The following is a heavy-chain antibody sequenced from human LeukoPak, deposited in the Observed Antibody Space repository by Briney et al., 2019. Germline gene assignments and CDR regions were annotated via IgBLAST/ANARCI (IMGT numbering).Heavy chain of an antibody. Sequence: ASVKVPCKASGYTFTSYGISWVRQAPGQGLEWMGRISAYNGNTNYAQKLQGRVTMTTDTSTSTAYMELRSLRSDDTAVYYCARGGTGPPRGSWFDPWGQGTLVTVSS. CDR1: GYTFTSYG. D-gene: IGHD2-8*02. CDR3: ARGGTGPPRGSWFDP. V-gene: IGHV1-18*01. J-gene: IGHJ5*02. CDR2: ISAYNGNT.